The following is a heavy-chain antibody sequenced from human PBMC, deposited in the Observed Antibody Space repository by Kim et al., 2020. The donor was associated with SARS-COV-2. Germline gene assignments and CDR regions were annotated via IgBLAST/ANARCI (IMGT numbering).Heavy chain of an antibody. Sequence: GGSLRLSCAASGFTFSSYAMSWVRQAPGKGLEWVSAISGSGGSTYYADSVKGRFTISRDNSKNTLYLQMNSLRAEDTAVYYCAKEGYTSYDILTGYPYWGQGTLVTVSS. CDR2: ISGSGGST. CDR3: AKEGYTSYDILTGYPY. J-gene: IGHJ4*02. CDR1: GFTFSSYA. V-gene: IGHV3-23*01. D-gene: IGHD3-9*01.